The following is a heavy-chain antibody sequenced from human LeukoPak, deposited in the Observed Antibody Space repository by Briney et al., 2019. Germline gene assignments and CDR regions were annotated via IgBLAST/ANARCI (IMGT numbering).Heavy chain of an antibody. V-gene: IGHV4-61*02. Sequence: SETLSLTCTVSGGSISSDSYCWSWIRQPAGKGLEWIGRSYTRGSTNNNPSLKSRVTISVDTSKNQFSLKLSSVTAADTAVYYCAREYYYGSGVWFDPWGQGTLVTVSS. J-gene: IGHJ5*02. CDR3: AREYYYGSGVWFDP. D-gene: IGHD3-10*01. CDR1: GGSISSDSYC. CDR2: SYTRGST.